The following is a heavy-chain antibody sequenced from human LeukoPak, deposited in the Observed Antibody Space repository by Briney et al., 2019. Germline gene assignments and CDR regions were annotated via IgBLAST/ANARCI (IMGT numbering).Heavy chain of an antibody. V-gene: IGHV4-39*01. J-gene: IGHJ4*02. Sequence: PSETLSLTCTVSGGPISSSSYYWGWIRQPPGKGLEWIGSIYYSGSTYYNPSLKSRVTISVDTSKNQFSLKLSSVTAADTAVYYCARLVWSSGRAPSKYYFDYWGQGTLVTVSS. CDR2: IYYSGST. D-gene: IGHD6-19*01. CDR3: ARLVWSSGRAPSKYYFDY. CDR1: GGPISSSSYY.